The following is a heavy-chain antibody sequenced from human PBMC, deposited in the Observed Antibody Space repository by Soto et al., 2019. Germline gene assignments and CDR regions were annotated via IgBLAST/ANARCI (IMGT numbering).Heavy chain of an antibody. D-gene: IGHD2-21*01. Sequence: QVQLQESGPGLVKSSETLSLTCTVSGGSISSYYWSWIRQPPGKGLEWIGYIYYSGITNYNPSLKSRVTISVDTSKNQFSLKLSSVTAADTAVYYCARLERRGLHLDYWGQGTLVTVSS. V-gene: IGHV4-59*01. CDR1: GGSISSYY. CDR3: ARLERRGLHLDY. J-gene: IGHJ4*02. CDR2: IYYSGIT.